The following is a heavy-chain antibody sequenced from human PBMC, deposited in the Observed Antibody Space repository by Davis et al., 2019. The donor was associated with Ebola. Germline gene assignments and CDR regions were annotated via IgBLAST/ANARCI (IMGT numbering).Heavy chain of an antibody. V-gene: IGHV1-18*01. CDR3: ARDSYGDYVLSYYDGMDV. CDR1: GYTFTSYG. Sequence: AASVTVSCKASGYTFTSYGISWVRQAPGQGLEWMGWISAYNGNTNYAQKLQGRVTMTTDTSTSTAYMELRSLRSDDTAVYYCARDSYGDYVLSYYDGMDVWGKGTTVTVSS. CDR2: ISAYNGNT. D-gene: IGHD4-17*01. J-gene: IGHJ6*04.